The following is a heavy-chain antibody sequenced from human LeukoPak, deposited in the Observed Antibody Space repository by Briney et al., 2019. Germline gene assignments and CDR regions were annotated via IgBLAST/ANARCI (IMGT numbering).Heavy chain of an antibody. CDR3: ARALQGAIAAADY. Sequence: GASVKVSCKASGYTFTGYYMHWVRQAPGQGLEWMGWINPNSGGTNYAQKFQGRVTMTRDTSISTAYMELSRLRSDDTAVYYCARALQGAIAAADYWGQGTLVTVSS. V-gene: IGHV1-2*02. J-gene: IGHJ4*02. CDR1: GYTFTGYY. D-gene: IGHD6-6*01. CDR2: INPNSGGT.